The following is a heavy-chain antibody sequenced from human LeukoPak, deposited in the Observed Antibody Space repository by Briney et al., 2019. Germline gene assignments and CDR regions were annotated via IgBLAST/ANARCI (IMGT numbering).Heavy chain of an antibody. J-gene: IGHJ4*02. Sequence: SETLSLTCIVSGGSISSSSYYWGWIRQPPGEGLEWSGSIYHNGNIYYNPSLKSRVSISVDTSKNQFSLKLSSVTAADTAVYYCARHDRRTGSHFDYWGQGTLVTVSS. CDR3: ARHDRRTGSHFDY. CDR1: GGSISSSSYY. CDR2: IYHNGNI. V-gene: IGHV4-39*01. D-gene: IGHD1-14*01.